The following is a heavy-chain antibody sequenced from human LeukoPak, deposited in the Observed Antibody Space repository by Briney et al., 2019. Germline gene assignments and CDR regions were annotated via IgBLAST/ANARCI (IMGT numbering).Heavy chain of an antibody. J-gene: IGHJ4*02. V-gene: IGHV3-23*01. D-gene: IGHD2-21*02. CDR3: AKQGPARIPIVVVTAMAH. CDR2: ISGSGGST. CDR1: GFTFSSYA. Sequence: PGGSLRLSRAASGFTFSSYAMSWVRQAPGKGLEWVSAISGSGGSTYYADSVKGRFTISRDNSKNTLYLQMNSLRAEDTAVYYCAKQGPARIPIVVVTAMAHWGQGTLVTVSS.